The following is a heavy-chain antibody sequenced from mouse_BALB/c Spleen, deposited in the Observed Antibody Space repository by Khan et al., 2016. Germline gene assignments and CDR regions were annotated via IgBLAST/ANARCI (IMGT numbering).Heavy chain of an antibody. J-gene: IGHJ3*01. CDR3: ARAGYYGYLAY. Sequence: EVKLLESGGGLVQPGGSLKLSCAASGFDLSRYWMSWVRQAPGKGLEWIGEINPDSSTINYTPSLKDRFIISRDNAKNTLYLQVSKVRSEDRALYYCARAGYYGYLAYWGQGTLVSVSA. D-gene: IGHD1-1*01. V-gene: IGHV4-1*02. CDR1: GFDLSRYW. CDR2: INPDSSTI.